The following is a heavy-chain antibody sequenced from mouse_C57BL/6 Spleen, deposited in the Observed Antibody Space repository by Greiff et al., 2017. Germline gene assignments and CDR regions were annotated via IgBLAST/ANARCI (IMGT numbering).Heavy chain of an antibody. CDR2: ISSGGSYT. CDR3: ARSDYYGSLYAMDY. J-gene: IGHJ4*01. D-gene: IGHD1-2*01. CDR1: GFTFSSYG. Sequence: EVQRVESGGDLVKPGGSLKLSCAASGFTFSSYGMSWVRQTPDKRLEWVATISSGGSYTYYPDSVKGRFTISRDNAKNTLYLQLSSLKSEDTAMYYCARSDYYGSLYAMDYWGQGTSVTVSS. V-gene: IGHV5-6*01.